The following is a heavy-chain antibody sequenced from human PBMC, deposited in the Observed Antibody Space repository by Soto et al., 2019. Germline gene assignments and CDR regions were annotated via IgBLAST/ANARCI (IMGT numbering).Heavy chain of an antibody. Sequence: SETLSLTCTVSGGSISSYFYIWVRQPPGKGLEWIGSVYYTGTTDYNPSLKSRVTISVDTSKTQFSLNLRSVTAEDTAVYYCAREGSPSITMIVVAPLDYWGQGTLVTVSS. J-gene: IGHJ4*02. D-gene: IGHD3-22*01. V-gene: IGHV4-59*01. CDR2: VYYTGTT. CDR1: GGSISSYF. CDR3: AREGSPSITMIVVAPLDY.